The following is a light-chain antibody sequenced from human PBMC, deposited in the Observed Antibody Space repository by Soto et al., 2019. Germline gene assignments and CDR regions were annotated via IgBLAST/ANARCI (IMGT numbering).Light chain of an antibody. CDR3: QQYNNWPPWT. CDR1: QSVSSN. V-gene: IGKV3-15*01. Sequence: EIVMTQSPATLSVSPGERATLSCRASQSVSSNLAWYQQKPGQAPRLLIYGASTRATGIPASFSGSGSGTEFTLTISSLQSEDFAVYYCQQYNNWPPWTFGQGTKVDSK. CDR2: GAS. J-gene: IGKJ1*01.